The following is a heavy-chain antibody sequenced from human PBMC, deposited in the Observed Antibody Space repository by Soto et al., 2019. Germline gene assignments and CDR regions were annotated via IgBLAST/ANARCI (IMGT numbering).Heavy chain of an antibody. CDR2: IIPIFGTA. Sequence: QVQLVQSGAEVKNPGSSVKVSCKASGGTFSSYAISWVRQAPGQGLEWMGGIIPIFGTANYAQKFQGRVTITEDESTSTAYMELSSLRSEDTAVYYCARATTGLVAATLFYYYGMDVWGQGTTVTVSS. V-gene: IGHV1-69*01. D-gene: IGHD2-15*01. J-gene: IGHJ6*02. CDR1: GGTFSSYA. CDR3: ARATTGLVAATLFYYYGMDV.